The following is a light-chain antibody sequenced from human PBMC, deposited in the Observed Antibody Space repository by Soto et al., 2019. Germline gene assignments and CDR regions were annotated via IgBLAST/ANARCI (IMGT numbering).Light chain of an antibody. J-gene: IGKJ5*01. CDR2: DAS. CDR3: QQYETLPT. CDR1: QSISSW. Sequence: IQMNQSPSTLSASVEDRVTITIRASQSISSWLAWYQQKPGKAPKLLIYDASSLESGVPSRFRGSGSGTDFTFTISRLQPEDIATYCWQQYETLPTFGQGTRLEIK. V-gene: IGKV1-5*01.